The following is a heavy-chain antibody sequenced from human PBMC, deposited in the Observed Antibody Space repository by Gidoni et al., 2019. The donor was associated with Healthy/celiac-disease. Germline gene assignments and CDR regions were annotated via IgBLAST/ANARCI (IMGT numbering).Heavy chain of an antibody. CDR3: ARGGSGYDGVGDAFDI. CDR1: GFPFSSYA. D-gene: IGHD5-12*01. CDR2: ISYDGSNK. V-gene: IGHV3-30-3*01. J-gene: IGHJ3*02. Sequence: QVQLVESGGGVVQPGRSLRLSCAASGFPFSSYAMHWVRQAPGKGLEWVAVISYDGSNKYYADSVKGRFTISRDNSKNTLYLQMNSLRAEDTAVYYCARGGSGYDGVGDAFDIWGQGTMVTVSS.